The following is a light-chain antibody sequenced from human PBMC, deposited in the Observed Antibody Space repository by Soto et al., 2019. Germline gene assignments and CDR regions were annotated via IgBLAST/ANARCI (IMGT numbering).Light chain of an antibody. V-gene: IGLV2-11*01. CDR2: DVS. J-gene: IGLJ1*01. CDR3: CSYAGSYV. CDR1: SSDVGGYNY. Sequence: SVLTRPGSVSGSPGQSVTISCTGTSSDVGGYNYVSWYQQHPGKAPKLMIYDVSKQPSGVPDRFSGSKSGNTASLTISGLQAEDEADYYCCSYAGSYVFGTGTKVTVL.